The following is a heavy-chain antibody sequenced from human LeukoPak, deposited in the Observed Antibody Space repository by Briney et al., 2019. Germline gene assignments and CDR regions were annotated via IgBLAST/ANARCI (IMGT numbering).Heavy chain of an antibody. V-gene: IGHV3-7*01. CDR1: GFTFSTYG. CDR2: IKQDGSEK. Sequence: GGSLRLSCAASGFTFSTYGMSWVRQAPGKGLEWVANIKQDGSEKYYVDSVKGRFTISRDNAKNSLYLQMNSLRAEDTAVYYCARVLGEQQLLLYYFDYWGQGTLVTVSS. CDR3: ARVLGEQQLLLYYFDY. J-gene: IGHJ4*02. D-gene: IGHD3-16*01.